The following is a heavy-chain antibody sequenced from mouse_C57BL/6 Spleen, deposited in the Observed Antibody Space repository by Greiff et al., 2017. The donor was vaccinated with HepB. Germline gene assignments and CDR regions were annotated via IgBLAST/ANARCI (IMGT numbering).Heavy chain of an antibody. V-gene: IGHV1-59*01. CDR3: ARSLGYYGSSPWYFDV. Sequence: VQLQQPGAELVRPGTSVKLSCKASGYTFTSYWMHWVKQRPGQGLEWIGVIDPSDSYTNYNQKFKGKATLTVDTSSSTAYMQLSSLTSEDSAVYYCARSLGYYGSSPWYFDVWGTGTTVTVSS. J-gene: IGHJ1*03. CDR2: IDPSDSYT. CDR1: GYTFTSYW. D-gene: IGHD1-1*01.